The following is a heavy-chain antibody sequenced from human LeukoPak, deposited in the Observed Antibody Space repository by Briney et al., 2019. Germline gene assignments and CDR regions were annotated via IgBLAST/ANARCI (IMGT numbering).Heavy chain of an antibody. J-gene: IGHJ4*02. V-gene: IGHV4-59*01. CDR2: IYYSGST. D-gene: IGHD1-1*01. CDR1: GGSISSYY. Sequence: SETLSLTCTVSGGSISSYYWSWIRQPPGKGLEWIGYIYYSGSTNYNPSLQSRVAISVDTSKDQFSLKLTSVTAADTAVYYCARDRELGYWGQGTLVIVSS. CDR3: ARDRELGY.